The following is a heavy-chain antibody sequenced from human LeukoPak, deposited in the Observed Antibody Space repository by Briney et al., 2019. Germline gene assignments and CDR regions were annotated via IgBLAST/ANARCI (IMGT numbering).Heavy chain of an antibody. CDR2: ISSSSSYI. CDR3: ARALTTGAEGDY. Sequence: PGGSLRLSCAGSEFTFSSYAMSWVRQAPGKALEWVSSISSSSSYIYYADSVRGRFTISIDNAKNSLYLQMNSLRAEDTAVYYCARALTTGAEGDYWGQGTLVTVSS. V-gene: IGHV3-21*01. J-gene: IGHJ4*02. D-gene: IGHD4-17*01. CDR1: EFTFSSYA.